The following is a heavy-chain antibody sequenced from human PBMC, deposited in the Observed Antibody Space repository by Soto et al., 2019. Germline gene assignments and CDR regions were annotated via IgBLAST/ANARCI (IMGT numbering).Heavy chain of an antibody. D-gene: IGHD3-3*01. V-gene: IGHV4-38-2*01. CDR2: IYHSGTT. J-gene: IGHJ6*02. CDR1: GDSISSGYY. Sequence: LSLTCAVSGDSISSGYYWAWIRRPPGKGLEWIGSIYHSGTTYYNPSLKSRVTISVDTSRNQFSLKLSSVTAADSAVYYCARSNPNTKFGVNAPRGMDVWGLGTTVTVSS. CDR3: ARSNPNTKFGVNAPRGMDV.